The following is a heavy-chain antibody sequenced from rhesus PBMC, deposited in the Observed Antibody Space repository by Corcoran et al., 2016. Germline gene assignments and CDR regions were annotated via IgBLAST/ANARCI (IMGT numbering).Heavy chain of an antibody. D-gene: IGHD4-23*01. Sequence: EVQLVESGGGLAQPGGSLRLSCAAPGFNFGGYFMDWVRQTPGRGLEWVSRISNTGADTNHADSVKGRFTISRDNGKNTLYLQMASLRIEDTAVYYCVREMNTVTGIDFWGQGVLVTVSS. CDR3: VREMNTVTGIDF. V-gene: IGHV3S18*01. CDR1: GFNFGGYF. CDR2: ISNTGADT. J-gene: IGHJ4*01.